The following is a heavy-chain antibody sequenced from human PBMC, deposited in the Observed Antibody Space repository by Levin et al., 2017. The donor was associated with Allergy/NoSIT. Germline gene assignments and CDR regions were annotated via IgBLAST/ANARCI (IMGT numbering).Heavy chain of an antibody. D-gene: IGHD3-9*01. J-gene: IGHJ6*03. CDR1: GFTFSDYY. Sequence: GGSLRLSCAASGFTFSDYYMSWIRQAPGKGLEWVSYISSSSSYTNYADSVKGRFTISRDNAKNSLYLQMNSLRAEDTAVYYCARDKGDILTGYYLSFNYYYYMDVWGKGTTVTVSS. CDR3: ARDKGDILTGYYLSFNYYYYMDV. CDR2: ISSSSSYT. V-gene: IGHV3-11*05.